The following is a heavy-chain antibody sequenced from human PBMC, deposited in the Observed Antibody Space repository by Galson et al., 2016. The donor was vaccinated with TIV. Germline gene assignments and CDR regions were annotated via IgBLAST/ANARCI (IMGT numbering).Heavy chain of an antibody. V-gene: IGHV1-69*06. Sequence: SVKVSCKASGGTLSSNAFSWLRQAPGQGLEWMGGIIPVFGTVHYAQKFRGRVTITADKSTNTVYMGLSSLTSEDTAVYYCATVAWFPGLSLDNWGQGTLVTVSS. D-gene: IGHD2/OR15-2a*01. CDR3: ATVAWFPGLSLDN. CDR1: GGTLSSNA. J-gene: IGHJ4*02. CDR2: IIPVFGTV.